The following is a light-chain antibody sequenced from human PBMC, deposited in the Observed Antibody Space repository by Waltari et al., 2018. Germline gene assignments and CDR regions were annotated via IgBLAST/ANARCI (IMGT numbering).Light chain of an antibody. J-gene: IGLJ2*01. CDR2: YSSDSSK. V-gene: IGLV5-39*01. Sequence: QPVLTQPTSLSASPGASARLTCTLSSGTSVGSYSIFWYQQKPGSPPRFLLYYSSDSSKRHAFGVPSRFSGSNAASANAGLLLISGLQSEDEADYYCAVWHSSAWIFGGGTRLTVL. CDR3: AVWHSSAWI. CDR1: SGTSVGSYS.